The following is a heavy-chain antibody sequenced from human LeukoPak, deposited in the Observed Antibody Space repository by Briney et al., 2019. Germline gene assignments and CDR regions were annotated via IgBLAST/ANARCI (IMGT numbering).Heavy chain of an antibody. V-gene: IGHV4-59*08. CDR3: AGPITIFGGGEFDY. Sequence: SETLSLTCTVSGGSISSYYWSWIRQPPGKGLEWIGYIYYSGSTNYNPSLKSRVTISVDTSKNQFSLKLSSVTAADTAVYYCAGPITIFGGGEFDYWGQGTLVTVSS. CDR2: IYYSGST. J-gene: IGHJ4*02. D-gene: IGHD3-3*01. CDR1: GGSISSYY.